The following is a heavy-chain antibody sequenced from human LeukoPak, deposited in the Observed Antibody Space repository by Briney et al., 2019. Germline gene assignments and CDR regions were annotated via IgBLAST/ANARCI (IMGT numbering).Heavy chain of an antibody. Sequence: GGSLRLSCAASGFTFNRYWMHWVRQVPGKGLVWVSRINSDGSSTTYADSVKGRLTISRDNARKTLYLQMNSLRAEDTAVYYCARGRGTIYMFDYWGQGTLVTVSS. D-gene: IGHD2/OR15-2a*01. J-gene: IGHJ4*02. CDR2: INSDGSST. CDR3: ARGRGTIYMFDY. V-gene: IGHV3-74*01. CDR1: GFTFNRYW.